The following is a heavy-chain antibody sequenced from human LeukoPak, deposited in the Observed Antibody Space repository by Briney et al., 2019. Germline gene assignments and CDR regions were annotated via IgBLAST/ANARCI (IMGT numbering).Heavy chain of an antibody. D-gene: IGHD1-1*01. V-gene: IGHV1-24*01. CDR3: ATGDPGTYYYYYGMGV. CDR1: GYTLTELS. CDR2: FDPEDGET. J-gene: IGHJ6*02. Sequence: ASVKVSCKVSGYTLTELSMHWVRQAPGKGLEWMGGFDPEDGETIYAQKFQGRVTMTEDTSTATAYMELSSLRSQARAVYYCATGDPGTYYYYYGMGVWGQGTTVTVSS.